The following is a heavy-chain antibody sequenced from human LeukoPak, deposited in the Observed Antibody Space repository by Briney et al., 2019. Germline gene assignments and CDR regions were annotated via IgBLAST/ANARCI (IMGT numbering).Heavy chain of an antibody. J-gene: IGHJ5*02. Sequence: GGSLRLSCVASESSFSTFAMDWVRQAPGKGPEWISYISTRSETIYYADSVKGRFTISRDNAKNSLYLQMNSLRDEDTAVYYCVRGVGALFDLWGQGTLVIVSS. CDR3: VRGVGALFDL. V-gene: IGHV3-48*02. CDR2: ISTRSETI. D-gene: IGHD3-10*01. CDR1: ESSFSTFA.